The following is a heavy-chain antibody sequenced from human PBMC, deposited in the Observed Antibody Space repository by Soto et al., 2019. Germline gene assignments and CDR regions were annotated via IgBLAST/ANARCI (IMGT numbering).Heavy chain of an antibody. Sequence: QVQLVQSGAEVKKPGASVKVSCKASGYTFTSYGISWVRQAPGQGLEGMGWISAYNGNTNYAQKLQGRVTMTTDTSTSTAYMELRSLRSDDTAVYYCARDGKWVVLVAAPRNGMDVWGQGTTVTVSS. J-gene: IGHJ6*02. CDR1: GYTFTSYG. CDR3: ARDGKWVVLVAAPRNGMDV. V-gene: IGHV1-18*01. D-gene: IGHD2-15*01. CDR2: ISAYNGNT.